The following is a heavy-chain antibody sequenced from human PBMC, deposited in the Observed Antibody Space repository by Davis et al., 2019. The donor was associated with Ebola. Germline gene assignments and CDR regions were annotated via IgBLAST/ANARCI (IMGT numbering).Heavy chain of an antibody. D-gene: IGHD3-22*01. CDR1: GFTFSDYY. Sequence: GGSLRLSCAASGFTFSDYYMSWIRQAPGKGLEWVSYISSSSSYTNYADSVKGRFTISRDNAKNSLYLQMNSLRAEDTAVYYCARSRVSSGYYNYYYGMDVWGQGTTVTVSS. CDR3: ARSRVSSGYYNYYYGMDV. CDR2: ISSSSSYT. V-gene: IGHV3-11*06. J-gene: IGHJ6*02.